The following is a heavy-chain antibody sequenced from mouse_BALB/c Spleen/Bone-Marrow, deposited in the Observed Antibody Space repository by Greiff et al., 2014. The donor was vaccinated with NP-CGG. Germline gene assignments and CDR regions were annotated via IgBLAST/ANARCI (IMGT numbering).Heavy chain of an antibody. CDR1: GFTFSSFG. V-gene: IGHV5-17*02. D-gene: IGHD1-1*01. CDR2: ISSDSSTI. J-gene: IGHJ4*01. CDR3: ARSNYVGYYAMDY. Sequence: DVQLVESGGSLVQPGGSRKLSCAASGFTFSSFGIHWVRQAPEKGLEWVAYISSDSSTIYYADTVKGRFTISRDNPKNTLFLQMTSLRSEDTAMYYCARSNYVGYYAMDYWGQGTSVTVSS.